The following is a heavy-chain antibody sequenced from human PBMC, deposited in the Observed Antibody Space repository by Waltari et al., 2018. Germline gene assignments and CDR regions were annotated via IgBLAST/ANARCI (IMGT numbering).Heavy chain of an antibody. D-gene: IGHD3-16*02. V-gene: IGHV1-69*13. CDR3: ASEAYDYIWGSYRSSFDY. CDR1: GGTFSSYA. Sequence: QVQLVQSGAEVKKPGSSVKVSCKASGGTFSSYAISWVRQAPGQGLEWMGGIIPIFGTANYAQKFQGRVTSTADESTSTAYMELSSLRSEDTAVYYCASEAYDYIWGSYRSSFDYWGQGTLVTVSS. J-gene: IGHJ4*02. CDR2: IIPIFGTA.